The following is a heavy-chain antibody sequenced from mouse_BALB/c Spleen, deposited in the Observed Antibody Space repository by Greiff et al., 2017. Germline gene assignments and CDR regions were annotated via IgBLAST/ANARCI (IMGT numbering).Heavy chain of an antibody. CDR1: GFNIKDYY. CDR3: NADYRYGRSYFDY. V-gene: IGHV14-4*02. J-gene: IGHJ2*01. CDR2: IDPENGDT. D-gene: IGHD2-14*01. Sequence: VTLKVSGAELVRSGASVKLSCTASGFNIKDYYMHWVKQRPEQGLEWIGWIDPENGDTEYAPKFQGKATMTADTSSNTAYLQLSSLTSEDTAVYYCNADYRYGRSYFDYWGQGTTLTVSS.